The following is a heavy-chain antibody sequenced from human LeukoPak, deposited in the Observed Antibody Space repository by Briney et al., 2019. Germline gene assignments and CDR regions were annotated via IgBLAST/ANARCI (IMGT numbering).Heavy chain of an antibody. J-gene: IGHJ4*02. CDR1: GFTFSSCW. Sequence: GGSLRLSCAASGFTFSSCWMHWVRQVPGKGLVWVSRINTDGRSISYADSVKGRFTISRDNAENTLYLQMNSLRAEDTAVYYCARGGQQQPYDYWGQGTLVTVSS. CDR3: ARGGQQQPYDY. V-gene: IGHV3-74*01. D-gene: IGHD6-13*01. CDR2: INTDGRSI.